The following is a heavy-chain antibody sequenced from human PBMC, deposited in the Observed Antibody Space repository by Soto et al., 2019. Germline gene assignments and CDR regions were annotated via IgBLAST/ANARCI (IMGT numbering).Heavy chain of an antibody. J-gene: IGHJ6*03. V-gene: IGHV1-18*01. CDR1: GYTFTSYG. CDR2: ISAYNGNT. Sequence: GASVKVSCKASGYTFTSYGISWARQALGQGLEWMGWISAYNGNTNYAQKLQGRVTMTTDTSTSTAYMELRSLRSDDTAVYYCARVTANQYYYYMDVWGKGTTVTVSS. CDR3: ARVTANQYYYYMDV. D-gene: IGHD3-16*01.